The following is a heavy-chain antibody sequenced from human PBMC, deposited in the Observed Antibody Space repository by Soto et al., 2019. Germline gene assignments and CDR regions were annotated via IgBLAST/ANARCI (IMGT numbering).Heavy chain of an antibody. J-gene: IGHJ4*02. CDR3: AKGNTSGWYFFDT. CDR2: ISGSGGST. CDR1: GFTFSNYA. V-gene: IGHV3-23*01. Sequence: GGSLRLSCADSGFTFSNYAMSWVRQAPGKGLEWVLGISGSGGSTYYADSVKGRFVISRDNSKNMLYLQMNSLRVEDTAIYYCAKGNTSGWYFFDTWGQGTLVTVPS. D-gene: IGHD6-19*01.